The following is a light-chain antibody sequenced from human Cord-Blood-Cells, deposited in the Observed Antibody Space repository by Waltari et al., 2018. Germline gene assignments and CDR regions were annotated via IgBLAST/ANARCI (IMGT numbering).Light chain of an antibody. J-gene: IGKJ2*01. CDR3: QQYNNWPPST. CDR2: GAS. CDR1: QSVSSN. Sequence: IVMTQSPATLSVSPGERATLSCRASQSVSSNLSWYQQKPGQATSLLIYGASTRVTGIPARFSGSGSGTEFTLTISSLQSEDFAVYYCQQYNNWPPSTFGQGTKLEIK. V-gene: IGKV3-15*01.